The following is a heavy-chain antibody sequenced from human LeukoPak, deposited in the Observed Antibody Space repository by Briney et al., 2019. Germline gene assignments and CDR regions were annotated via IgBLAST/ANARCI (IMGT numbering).Heavy chain of an antibody. V-gene: IGHV4-30-4*08. CDR2: IYYSGST. J-gene: IGHJ5*02. D-gene: IGHD3-22*01. CDR3: AREGGDSSGYYSGRNWFDP. Sequence: PSETLSLTCTVSGGSISSGDYYWRWIRQPPGKGLEWIVYIYYSGSTYYNPSLKSRVTISVDTSKNQFSLKLSSVTAADTAVYYCAREGGDSSGYYSGRNWFDPWGQGTLVTVSS. CDR1: GGSISSGDYY.